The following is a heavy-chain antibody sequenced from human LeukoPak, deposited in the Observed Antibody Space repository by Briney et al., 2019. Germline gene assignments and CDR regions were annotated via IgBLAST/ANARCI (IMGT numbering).Heavy chain of an antibody. J-gene: IGHJ4*02. D-gene: IGHD3-22*01. CDR3: ARGVSYYDSSGYYFSY. Sequence: GGSLRLSCAASGFTFDDYGMSWVRQAPGKGLEWVSGINWNGGSTGYADSVKGRFIISRDNAKNSLYLQMNSLRAEDTALYHCARGVSYYDSSGYYFSYWGQGTLVTVSS. CDR1: GFTFDDYG. CDR2: INWNGGST. V-gene: IGHV3-20*01.